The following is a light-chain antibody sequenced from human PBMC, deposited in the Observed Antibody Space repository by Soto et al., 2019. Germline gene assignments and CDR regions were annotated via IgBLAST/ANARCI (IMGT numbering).Light chain of an antibody. Sequence: DIQMTQSPSSLSASVGDRVTITCRASQGISNYLAWYQQKPGKVPKLLIYAASTLQSGVPSRFSGSGSGTDFTLSITSLQPEDVATYYCQKYNSASPFTFGPGTKVDI. CDR2: AAS. CDR3: QKYNSASPFT. J-gene: IGKJ3*01. CDR1: QGISNY. V-gene: IGKV1-27*01.